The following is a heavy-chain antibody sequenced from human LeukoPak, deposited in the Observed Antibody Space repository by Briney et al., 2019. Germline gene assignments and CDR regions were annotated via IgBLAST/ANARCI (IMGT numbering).Heavy chain of an antibody. J-gene: IGHJ4*02. CDR2: ISGSGSTI. CDR1: GFTFSDYY. V-gene: IGHV3-11*01. D-gene: IGHD3-22*01. CDR3: ARRHHYYDSSGPFDY. Sequence: GRSLRLSCAASGFTFSDYYMSWIRQAPGKGLEWVSYISGSGSTIYYADSVKGRFTISRDNAKNSLYLQMNSLRAEDTAVYYCARRHHYYDSSGPFDYWGQGTLVTASS.